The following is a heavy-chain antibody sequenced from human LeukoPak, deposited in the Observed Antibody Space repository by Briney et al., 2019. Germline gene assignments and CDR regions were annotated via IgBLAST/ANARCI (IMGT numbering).Heavy chain of an antibody. CDR2: ISSSSSYI. CDR3: ARDPEYSSSSGWFDP. Sequence: TGGSLRLSCAASQFTFSSYWMSWVRQAPGKGLEWVSSISSSSSYIYYADSVKGRFTISRDNAKNSLYLQMNSLRAEDTAVYYCARDPEYSSSSGWFDPWGQGTLVTVSS. J-gene: IGHJ5*02. V-gene: IGHV3-21*01. D-gene: IGHD6-6*01. CDR1: QFTFSSYW.